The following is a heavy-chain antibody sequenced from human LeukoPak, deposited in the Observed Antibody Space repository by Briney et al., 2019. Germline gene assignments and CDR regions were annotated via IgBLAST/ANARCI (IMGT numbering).Heavy chain of an antibody. Sequence: GESLRLSCAASGFTFDSYAMNWVRQAPGKGREWVSAISGSGGSTYYADSVKGRFTISRDNSKNTLYLQMNSLRAEDTAMYYCAKKLSGSGWIFDYWGQGTLVTVSS. CDR3: AKKLSGSGWIFDY. V-gene: IGHV3-23*01. D-gene: IGHD6-19*01. CDR1: GFTFDSYA. J-gene: IGHJ4*02. CDR2: ISGSGGST.